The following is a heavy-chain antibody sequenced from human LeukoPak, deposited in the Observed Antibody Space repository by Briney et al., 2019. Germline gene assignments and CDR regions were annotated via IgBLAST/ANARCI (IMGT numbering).Heavy chain of an antibody. J-gene: IGHJ5*02. CDR1: GFTFSSSA. CDR3: AKEEVTTVTTGFDP. Sequence: GGSLRLSCVVSGFTFSSSAMTWVRQAPGKGLEWVSAICGGGDCPYYADSVRGRFTISRDNSKNTVYLQMNSLRAEDTAVYYCAKEEVTTVTTGFDPWGQGTLVTVSS. CDR2: ICGGGDCP. V-gene: IGHV3-23*01. D-gene: IGHD4-17*01.